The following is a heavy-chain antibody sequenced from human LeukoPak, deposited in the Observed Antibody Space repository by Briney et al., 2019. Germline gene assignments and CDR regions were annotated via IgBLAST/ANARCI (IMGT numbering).Heavy chain of an antibody. Sequence: GGSLRLSCAASGFTFSHYAMHWVRRAPGKGLEWVTFVSSEGDRRYYADSVKGRFTISRDDSKNTLYLQMNSLRAEDTALYYCVRDLSGHCSFDHWGQGALVTVSS. CDR3: VRDLSGHCSFDH. V-gene: IGHV3-30*04. D-gene: IGHD2-21*02. CDR2: VSSEGDRR. J-gene: IGHJ4*02. CDR1: GFTFSHYA.